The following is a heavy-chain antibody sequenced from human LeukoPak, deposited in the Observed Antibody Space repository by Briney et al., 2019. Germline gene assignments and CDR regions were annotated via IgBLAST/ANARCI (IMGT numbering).Heavy chain of an antibody. CDR2: ISAYNGNT. D-gene: IGHD1-26*01. V-gene: IGHV1-18*01. Sequence: ASVKVSCKASGYTFTSYGISWVRQAPGQGLEWMGWISAYNGNTNYAQKLQGRVTMTTDTSTSTAYMELSSLRSEDTAVYYCATASPVGATQGYAFDIWGQGTMVTVSS. CDR1: GYTFTSYG. J-gene: IGHJ3*02. CDR3: ATASPVGATQGYAFDI.